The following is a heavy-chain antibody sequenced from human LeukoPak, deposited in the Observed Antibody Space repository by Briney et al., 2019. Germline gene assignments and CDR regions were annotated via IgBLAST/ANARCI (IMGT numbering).Heavy chain of an antibody. J-gene: IGHJ4*02. Sequence: ASVKVSCKASGYTFTSYYISWVRQAPGQGLEWMAWISAYNGNTKYAQKFQGRVTMTTDTSTSTAYMELRSLRSDDTAVYYCARDSLRLGELLGYFDYWGQGTLVTVSS. CDR3: ARDSLRLGELLGYFDY. D-gene: IGHD3-10*01. V-gene: IGHV1-18*01. CDR1: GYTFTSYY. CDR2: ISAYNGNT.